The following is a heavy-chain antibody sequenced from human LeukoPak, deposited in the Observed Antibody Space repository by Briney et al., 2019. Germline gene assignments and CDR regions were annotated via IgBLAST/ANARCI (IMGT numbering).Heavy chain of an antibody. CDR3: AKDRAFGQFLWGNDY. CDR2: IKQDESEK. D-gene: IGHD3-10*01. V-gene: IGHV3-7*01. CDR1: GFTFSSYA. Sequence: PGRSLRLSCAASGFTFSSYAMHWVRQAPGKGLQWVANIKQDESEKYYVDSVKGRFTISRDNAKNSLFLQMNSLRAEDTAVYYCAKDRAFGQFLWGNDYWGQGTLVTVSS. J-gene: IGHJ4*02.